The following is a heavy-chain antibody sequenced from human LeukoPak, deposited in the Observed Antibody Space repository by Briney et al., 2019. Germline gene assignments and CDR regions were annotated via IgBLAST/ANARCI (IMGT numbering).Heavy chain of an antibody. Sequence: GGSLRLSCAASGFTFSSYAMHWVRQAPGKGLEWVAVLSYDGSNKYYADSVKGRFTISRDNSKNTLYLQMNSLRAEDTAVYYCARDGNGYNLGGNVDYWGQGTLVTVSS. CDR1: GFTFSSYA. CDR3: ARDGNGYNLGGNVDY. D-gene: IGHD5-24*01. V-gene: IGHV3-30-3*01. J-gene: IGHJ4*02. CDR2: LSYDGSNK.